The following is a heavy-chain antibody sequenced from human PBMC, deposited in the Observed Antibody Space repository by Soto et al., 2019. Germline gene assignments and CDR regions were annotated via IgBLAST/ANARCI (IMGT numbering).Heavy chain of an antibody. D-gene: IGHD3-3*01. CDR2: ISSSSSYI. J-gene: IGHJ6*02. CDR3: ARDLGSPVSLEWNYGMDV. Sequence: GGSLRLSCAASGFTFSSYSMNWVRQAPGKGLEWVSSISSSSSYIYYADSVKGRFTISRDNAKNSLYLQMNSLRAEDTAVYYCARDLGSPVSLEWNYGMDVWGQGTTVTVSS. CDR1: GFTFSSYS. V-gene: IGHV3-21*01.